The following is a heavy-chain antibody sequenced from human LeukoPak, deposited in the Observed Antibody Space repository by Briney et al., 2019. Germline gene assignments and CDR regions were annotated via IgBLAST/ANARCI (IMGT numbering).Heavy chain of an antibody. CDR1: GGSISSSSYY. J-gene: IGHJ6*02. D-gene: IGHD6-19*01. CDR3: ARVKGSGWNYYYYGMDV. Sequence: PSETLSLTCTVSGGSISSSSYYWGWIRQPPGKGLEWIGSIYYSGSTYYNPSLKSRVTISVDTSKNQFSLKLSSVTAADTAVYYCARVKGSGWNYYYYGMDVWGQGTTVTVSS. CDR2: IYYSGST. V-gene: IGHV4-39*07.